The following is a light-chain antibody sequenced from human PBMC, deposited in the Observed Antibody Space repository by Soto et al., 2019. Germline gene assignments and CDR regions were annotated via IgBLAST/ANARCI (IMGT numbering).Light chain of an antibody. J-gene: IGKJ2*02. CDR1: QRVSSN. CDR3: QHYHNWPPGT. CDR2: GAS. V-gene: IGKV3-15*01. Sequence: EIVMTQSPATLSVSPGERATLSCRASQRVSSNLAWYQQKPGQAPRLLIYGASTRATDIPARFSGSGSGTDFTLTISSLQSEDFAVYYCQHYHNWPPGTFGQGTKLEIK.